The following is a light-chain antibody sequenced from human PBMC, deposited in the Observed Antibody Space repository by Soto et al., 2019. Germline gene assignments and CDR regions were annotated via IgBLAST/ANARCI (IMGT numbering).Light chain of an antibody. Sequence: EIVLTQSPGTLSLSPGERATLSCRASQSVSSSYLAWYQQKPGQAPRLLIYGASSRATGIPDRFSGSGSGTDFTLTISRLEHEEFAVYYCQQYGSSPRTFGQGTKLEIK. J-gene: IGKJ2*02. CDR2: GAS. CDR3: QQYGSSPRT. CDR1: QSVSSSY. V-gene: IGKV3-20*01.